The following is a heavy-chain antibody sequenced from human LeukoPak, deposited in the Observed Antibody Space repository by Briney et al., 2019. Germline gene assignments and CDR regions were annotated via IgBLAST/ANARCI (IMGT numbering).Heavy chain of an antibody. CDR1: GASISSYY. CDR2: IYHSGST. Sequence: SETLSLTCTVSGASISSYYWSWIRLPPGKGLEWIGYIYHSGSTNYNPSLKTRVTISVDMSKNQFSLKLTSVTAADTAVYYCARDTRVYDSSGYHYFDYWGQGSLVTVSS. D-gene: IGHD3-22*01. CDR3: ARDTRVYDSSGYHYFDY. J-gene: IGHJ4*02. V-gene: IGHV4-59*01.